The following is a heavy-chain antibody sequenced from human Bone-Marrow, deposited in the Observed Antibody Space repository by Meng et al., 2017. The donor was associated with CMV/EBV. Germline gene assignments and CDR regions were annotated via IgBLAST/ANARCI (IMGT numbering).Heavy chain of an antibody. CDR2: ISNDGTAV. J-gene: IGHJ5*01. Sequence: GSLRLSCAASGFTFSSYAMHWIRQAPGKGLEWISYISNDGTAVYYADSVRGRFTISRDNANNSVSLQMNSLRAEDTAVYYCARDGGWWQPLFWFDPWGRGTLVTVSS. CDR3: ARDGGWWQPLFWFDP. CDR1: GFTFSSYA. D-gene: IGHD2-15*01. V-gene: IGHV3-48*04.